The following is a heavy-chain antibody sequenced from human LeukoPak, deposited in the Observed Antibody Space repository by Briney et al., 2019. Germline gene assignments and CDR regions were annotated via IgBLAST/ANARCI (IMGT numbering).Heavy chain of an antibody. CDR1: GYTFTSYG. CDR2: IIPIFGTA. V-gene: IGHV1-69*13. D-gene: IGHD3-10*01. Sequence: ASVKVSCKASGYTFTSYGISWVRQAPGQGLEWMGGIIPIFGTANYAQKFQGRVTITADESTSTAYMELSSLRSEDTAVYYCAVGTMVRGVMGDYWGQGTLVTVSS. J-gene: IGHJ4*02. CDR3: AVGTMVRGVMGDY.